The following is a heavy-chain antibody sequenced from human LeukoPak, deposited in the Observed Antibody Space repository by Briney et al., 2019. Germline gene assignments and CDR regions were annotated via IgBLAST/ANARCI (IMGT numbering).Heavy chain of an antibody. J-gene: IGHJ4*02. CDR2: ISAYNGNT. D-gene: IGHD1-26*01. CDR3: ARDLRVTSESYDGSFDY. CDR1: GYTFTSYG. Sequence: AASVKVSCKASGYTFTSYGISWVRQAPGQGLEWMGWISAYNGNTNYAQKLQGRVTMTTDTSTSTAYMELRSLRSDDTAVYYCARDLRVTSESYDGSFDYWGQGTLVTVSS. V-gene: IGHV1-18*01.